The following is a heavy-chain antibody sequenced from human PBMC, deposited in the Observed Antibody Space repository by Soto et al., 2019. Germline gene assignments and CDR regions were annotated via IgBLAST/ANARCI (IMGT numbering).Heavy chain of an antibody. Sequence: VVPHRLSCAASGFTCSSYWVSLVRQDPGKGLEWVANIKQDGSEKYYVDSVKGRFTISRDNAKNSLYLQMNSPRAEDTAVYYCARDHRNSGSYPDAFDIWGQGTMVTVSS. V-gene: IGHV3-7*05. J-gene: IGHJ3*02. D-gene: IGHD1-26*01. CDR1: GFTCSSYW. CDR2: IKQDGSEK. CDR3: ARDHRNSGSYPDAFDI.